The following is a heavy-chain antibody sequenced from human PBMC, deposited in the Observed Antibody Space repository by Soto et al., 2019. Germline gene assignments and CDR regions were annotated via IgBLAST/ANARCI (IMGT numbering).Heavy chain of an antibody. V-gene: IGHV1-58*01. CDR1: GFTFTNSA. D-gene: IGHD2-15*01. J-gene: IGHJ3*01. CDR2: IVVASGNT. Sequence: RASVKVSCKTSGFTFTNSAVQWVRQARGQRLEWIGWIVVASGNTNYAQNFQGRLTIARDPPTGTAYMELSSLTSEDTATYYCVAELYSAGRCCSFDLWGQGTMVTVSS. CDR3: VAELYSAGRCCSFDL.